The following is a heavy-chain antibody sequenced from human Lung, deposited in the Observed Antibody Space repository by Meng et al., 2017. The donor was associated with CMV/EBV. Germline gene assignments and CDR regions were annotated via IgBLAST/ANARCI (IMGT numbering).Heavy chain of an antibody. CDR1: GGSISSSNW. CDR2: IYHSGST. Sequence: QVQLQESGPGLGNPSGTLSLTCAVSGGSISSSNWWSWVRQPPGKGLEWIGEIYHSGSTNYNPSLKSRVTISVDTSKNQFSLKLSSVTAADTAVFYCARVWANGEGWFDPWGQGTLVTVSS. J-gene: IGHJ5*02. D-gene: IGHD2-8*01. CDR3: ARVWANGEGWFDP. V-gene: IGHV4-4*02.